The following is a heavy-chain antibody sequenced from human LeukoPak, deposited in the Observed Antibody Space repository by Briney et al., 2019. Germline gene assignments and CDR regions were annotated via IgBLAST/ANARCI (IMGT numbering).Heavy chain of an antibody. D-gene: IGHD4-11*01. CDR3: ARQRYSNYVRYYYMDV. CDR1: GGSISNYY. CDR2: IDYSGSI. V-gene: IGHV4-39*01. Sequence: PSETQSLTCSVSGGSISNYYWSWIRQPPGKGLEWIGSIDYSGSIYYNTSLKSRVTISVDTSKNQFSLKLSSVTAADTAVYYCARQRYSNYVRYYYMDVWGKGTTVTVSS. J-gene: IGHJ6*03.